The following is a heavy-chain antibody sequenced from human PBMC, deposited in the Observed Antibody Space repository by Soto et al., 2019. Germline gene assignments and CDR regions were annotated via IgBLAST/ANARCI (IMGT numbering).Heavy chain of an antibody. CDR2: MNPNSGNT. Sequence: EASVNVSCKASGYTFTSYDINWVRQATGQGLEWMGWMNPNSGNTGYAQKFQGRVTMTKNTSISTAYMELSSLRSEDTAVYYCARDGPRPLVNWFDPWGQGTLVTVSS. CDR1: GYTFTSYD. J-gene: IGHJ5*02. D-gene: IGHD6-13*01. V-gene: IGHV1-8*01. CDR3: ARDGPRPLVNWFDP.